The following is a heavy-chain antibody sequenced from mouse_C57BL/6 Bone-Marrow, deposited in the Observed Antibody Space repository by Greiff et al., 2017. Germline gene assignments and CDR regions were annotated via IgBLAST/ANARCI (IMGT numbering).Heavy chain of an antibody. D-gene: IGHD2-3*01. CDR2: IYPRSGNT. Sequence: QVQLQQSGAELARPGASVKLSCTASGYTFTSYGMSWVKQRTGQGLEWIGEIYPRSGNTYYNEKVKGKVTLTADKSSSTVYMELRSLTSEDTAVYVCAHFDGYCFAYWGQGTLVTVSA. CDR1: GYTFTSYG. V-gene: IGHV1-81*01. CDR3: AHFDGYCFAY. J-gene: IGHJ3*01.